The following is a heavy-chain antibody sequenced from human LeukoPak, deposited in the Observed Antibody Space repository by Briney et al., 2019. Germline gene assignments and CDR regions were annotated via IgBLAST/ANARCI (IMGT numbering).Heavy chain of an antibody. CDR3: ARANYYGSGKKDLDY. CDR1: GYTFTTYD. CDR2: MNPNSGNT. D-gene: IGHD3-10*01. V-gene: IGHV1-8*01. J-gene: IGHJ4*02. Sequence: ASVKASCKASGYTFTTYDINWVRQATGQGLEWMGWMNPNSGNTGYAQKFQGRVTMTRNTSMSTAYMELSILRSEDTAVYYCARANYYGSGKKDLDYWGQGTLVTVSS.